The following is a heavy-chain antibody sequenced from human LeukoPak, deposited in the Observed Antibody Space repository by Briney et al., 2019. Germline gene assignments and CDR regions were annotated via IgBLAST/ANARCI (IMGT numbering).Heavy chain of an antibody. Sequence: GGSLRLSCAASGFTFSSYAMSWVRQAPGKGLEWVSAIRGSGGSTYYADSMEGRFTISTDNSKNTLYLQMNSLRAEDTAVYYCANSLWDASDYWGQGTLVTVSS. J-gene: IGHJ4*02. CDR3: ANSLWDASDY. CDR2: IRGSGGST. D-gene: IGHD1-26*01. CDR1: GFTFSSYA. V-gene: IGHV3-23*01.